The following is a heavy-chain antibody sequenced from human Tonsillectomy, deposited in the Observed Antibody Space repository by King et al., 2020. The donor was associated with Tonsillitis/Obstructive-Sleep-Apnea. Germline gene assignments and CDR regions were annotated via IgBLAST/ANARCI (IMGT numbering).Heavy chain of an antibody. J-gene: IGHJ4*02. CDR1: GLTVSSNY. CDR3: ARVDCSSTSCRDF. Sequence: VQLVESGGGLVQPGGSLRLSCAASGLTVSSNYMSWVRQAPGKGLEWVSFIYSGGSTYYADSVKGRFTISRDNSKNTLYLQMNSLRAEDTAVYYCARVDCSSTSCRDFWGKGTLVTVSS. V-gene: IGHV3-66*01. CDR2: IYSGGST. D-gene: IGHD2-2*01.